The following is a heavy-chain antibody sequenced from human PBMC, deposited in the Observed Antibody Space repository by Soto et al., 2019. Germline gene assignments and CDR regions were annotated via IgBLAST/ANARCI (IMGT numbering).Heavy chain of an antibody. CDR2: INHSGST. CDR3: AREHGVLRYFDLYYFDY. V-gene: IGHV4-34*01. J-gene: IGHJ4*02. CDR1: GGSFSGYY. D-gene: IGHD3-9*01. Sequence: SETLSLTCAVYGGSFSGYYWSWIRQPPGKGLEWIGEINHSGSTNYNPSLKSRVTISVDTSKNQFSLKLSSVTAADTAVYYCAREHGVLRYFDLYYFDYWGQGTLVTVSS.